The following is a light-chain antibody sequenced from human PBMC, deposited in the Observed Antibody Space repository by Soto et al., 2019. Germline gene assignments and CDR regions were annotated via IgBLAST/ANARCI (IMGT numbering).Light chain of an antibody. CDR3: HQRQSWPRT. V-gene: IGKV3-11*01. Sequence: EVVLTQSPATLSLSPGERATLSCRASQSVNSYLAWYQQKPGQAPRLLIYVTSNRATGIPARFSGSGSGTDYTLTISSLEPEDSAVYYCHQRQSWPRTFGQGTKVDIK. CDR1: QSVNSY. J-gene: IGKJ1*01. CDR2: VTS.